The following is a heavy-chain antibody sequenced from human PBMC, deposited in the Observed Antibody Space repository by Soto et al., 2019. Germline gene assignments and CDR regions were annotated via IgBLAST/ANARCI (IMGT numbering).Heavy chain of an antibody. J-gene: IGHJ5*02. CDR2: IWYDGSNK. Sequence: GGSLRLSCAASGFTFSSYGMHWVRQAPGKGLEWVAVIWYDGSNKKYADSVKGRLTISSDNSKNTLYLQMNSLRAEDTAVYYCAREGMTTVTVTWFDPWGQGTLVTVSS. CDR3: AREGMTTVTVTWFDP. V-gene: IGHV3-33*01. CDR1: GFTFSSYG. D-gene: IGHD4-4*01.